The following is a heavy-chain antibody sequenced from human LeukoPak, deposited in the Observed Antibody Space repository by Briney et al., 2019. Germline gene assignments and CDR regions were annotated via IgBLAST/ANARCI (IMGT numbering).Heavy chain of an antibody. CDR1: GYTFTSYD. CDR2: MNPNSGNT. Sequence: ASVKVSCKASGYTFTSYDINWVRQATGQGLEWMGWMNPNSGNTGYAQKFQDRVTMTRNTSITTAYMELTSLRSEDTAVYYCARDQGDTAMVPLGYWGQGTLVTVSS. V-gene: IGHV1-8*01. CDR3: ARDQGDTAMVPLGY. J-gene: IGHJ4*02. D-gene: IGHD5-18*01.